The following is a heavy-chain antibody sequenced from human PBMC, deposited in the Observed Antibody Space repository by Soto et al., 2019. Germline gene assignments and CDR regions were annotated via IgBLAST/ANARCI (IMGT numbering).Heavy chain of an antibody. Sequence: QVQLVQSGAEVRKPGASVKVSCKASGYTFTTYGISWVRQAPGQGLEWMGWISGYNGHTKYAQKFQGRVTMTTDTSTSKVYMDLRSLRSDDTAVYYCAREGEMPYYYYGLDVWGQGNTVTVSS. D-gene: IGHD3-16*01. CDR3: AREGEMPYYYYGLDV. CDR1: GYTFTTYG. CDR2: ISGYNGHT. V-gene: IGHV1-18*01. J-gene: IGHJ6*02.